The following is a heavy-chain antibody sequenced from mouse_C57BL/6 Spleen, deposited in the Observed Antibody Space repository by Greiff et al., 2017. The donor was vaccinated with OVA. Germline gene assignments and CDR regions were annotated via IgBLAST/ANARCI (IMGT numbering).Heavy chain of an antibody. CDR3: ARDYGSSPLDY. Sequence: QVQLKQPGAELVKPGASVKLSCKASGYTFTSYWMHWVKQRPGQGLEWIGMIHPNSGSTNYNEKFKSKATLTVDKSSSTAYMQLSSLTSEDSAVYYCARDYGSSPLDYWGQGTTLTVSS. CDR1: GYTFTSYW. D-gene: IGHD1-1*01. CDR2: IHPNSGST. J-gene: IGHJ2*01. V-gene: IGHV1-64*01.